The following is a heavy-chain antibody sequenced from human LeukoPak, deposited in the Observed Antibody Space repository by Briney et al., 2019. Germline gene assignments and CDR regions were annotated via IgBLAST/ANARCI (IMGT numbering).Heavy chain of an antibody. D-gene: IGHD1-14*01. J-gene: IGHJ6*02. CDR3: AKVSGGGLYYDGMDV. Sequence: GGSLRLSCAASGFTFSSYGMHWVRQAPGKGLEWVSVISGSGGTTYYADSVKGRFTISRDSSKNTLYLQMNSLRAEDTAVYYCAKVSGGGLYYDGMDVWGQGTSVTVSS. CDR1: GFTFSSYG. V-gene: IGHV3-23*01. CDR2: ISGSGGTT.